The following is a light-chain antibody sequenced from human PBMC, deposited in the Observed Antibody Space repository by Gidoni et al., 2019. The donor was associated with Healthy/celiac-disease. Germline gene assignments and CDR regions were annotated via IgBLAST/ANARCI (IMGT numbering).Light chain of an antibody. CDR3: QSYDSSLSAVV. J-gene: IGLJ2*01. CDR2: GNS. Sequence: QSVLTQPPSVSGAPRQRVTISCTGSRSNIGAGYDVHWYQQLPGTAPKLLIYGNSNRPSGVPDRFSGSKSGTSASLAITGLQAEDEADYYCQSYDSSLSAVVFGGGTKLTVL. V-gene: IGLV1-40*01. CDR1: RSNIGAGYD.